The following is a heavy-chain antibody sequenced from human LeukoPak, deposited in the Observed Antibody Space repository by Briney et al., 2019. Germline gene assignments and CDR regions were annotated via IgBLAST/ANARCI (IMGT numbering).Heavy chain of an antibody. CDR3: ARGRVSSSTWYSTYYYYFYMDV. V-gene: IGHV4-59*01. CDR1: GGSINSYY. D-gene: IGHD6-13*01. CDR2: IYYSGST. Sequence: PSETLSLTCTVSGGSINSYYWSWLRQPPGKGLEWIGYIYYSGSTTYNPSLTSRVTISVKKSKNKSALRLSSATAAYTAVYFCARGRVSSSTWYSTYYYYFYMDVWGKGTTVTVSS. J-gene: IGHJ6*03.